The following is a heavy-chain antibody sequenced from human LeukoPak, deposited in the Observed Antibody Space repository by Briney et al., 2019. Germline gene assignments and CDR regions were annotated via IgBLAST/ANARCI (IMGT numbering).Heavy chain of an antibody. CDR1: GGTFSSCA. CDR2: IIPIFGTA. D-gene: IGHD3-10*01. CDR3: AKDLWFGELLYGAFDM. J-gene: IGHJ3*02. Sequence: SVKVSCKASGGTFSSCAISWVRQAPGQGLEWMGGIIPIFGTANYAQKFQGRVTITADKSTSTAYMELSSLRSEDTAVYYCAKDLWFGELLYGAFDMWGQGTMVTVSS. V-gene: IGHV1-69*06.